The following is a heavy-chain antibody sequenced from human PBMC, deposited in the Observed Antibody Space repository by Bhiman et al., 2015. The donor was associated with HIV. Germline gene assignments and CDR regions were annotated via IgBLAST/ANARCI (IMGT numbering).Heavy chain of an antibody. D-gene: IGHD6-13*01. Sequence: QVQLVESGGGVVQPGGSLRLSCAASGFTFRNYGMHWVRQAPGKGLEWVAFIENDGSNEYYADSVKGRFTLSRDISKNTLYLQMNSLRAEDTAMYYCAKDWSRWFLFDNWGQGTLVTVSP. CDR2: IENDGSNE. CDR1: GFTFRNYG. V-gene: IGHV3-30*02. J-gene: IGHJ4*02. CDR3: AKDWSRWFLFDN.